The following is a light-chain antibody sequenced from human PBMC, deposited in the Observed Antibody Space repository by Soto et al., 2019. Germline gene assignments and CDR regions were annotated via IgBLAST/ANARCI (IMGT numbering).Light chain of an antibody. Sequence: IEVTQSPSTRSASVGDRVTITCRASQSISYRLAWYPQKAGKALKVLIYDVSSLESGVPSRFSGSGSGTEFTLTISSLHPDDSATYYGQQYNSYSWTFGKGTKVDI. J-gene: IGKJ1*01. V-gene: IGKV1-5*01. CDR1: QSISYR. CDR2: DVS. CDR3: QQYNSYSWT.